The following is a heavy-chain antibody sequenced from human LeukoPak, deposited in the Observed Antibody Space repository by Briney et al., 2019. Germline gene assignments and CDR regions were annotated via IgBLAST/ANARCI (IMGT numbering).Heavy chain of an antibody. CDR3: ARDLRFGELPPTTTIFDY. J-gene: IGHJ4*02. D-gene: IGHD3-10*01. CDR1: GFTFISYY. Sequence: ASVKVSCKTSGFTFISYYMHWVRRAPGQGLEWMGLINPSGGVTSYAQKFQGRVTLTRDTSTSTVYIELSSLRSEDTAVYYCARDLRFGELPPTTTIFDYWGQGTLVTVSS. CDR2: INPSGGVT. V-gene: IGHV1-46*01.